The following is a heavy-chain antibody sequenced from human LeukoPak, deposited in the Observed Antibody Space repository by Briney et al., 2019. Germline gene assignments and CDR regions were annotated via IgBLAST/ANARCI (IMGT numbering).Heavy chain of an antibody. J-gene: IGHJ3*02. D-gene: IGHD5-18*01. V-gene: IGHV3-72*01. CDR2: IRSKVDSYTA. CDR3: GRVGGWNSGYDSFDI. Sequence: GGSLRLSCVVSTFTFSDPYMDWVRQVPGKGLEWVGRIRSKVDSYTAEYTASVNGRFTISRDDSKNSLYLQMKSLKIEDTALYFCGRVGGWNSGYDSFDIWGRGTMVTVSS. CDR1: TFTFSDPY.